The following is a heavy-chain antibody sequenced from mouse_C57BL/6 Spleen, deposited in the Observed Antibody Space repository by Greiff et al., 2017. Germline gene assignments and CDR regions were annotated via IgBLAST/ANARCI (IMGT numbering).Heavy chain of an antibody. CDR3: GRVTGRDWYFGV. D-gene: IGHD4-1*01. CDR2: IYPGDGDT. Sequence: QVHVKQSGAELVKPGASVKISCKASGYAFSSYWMNWVKQRPGKGLEWIGQIYPGDGDTNYNGKFKGKATLTADKSSSTAYMQLSSLTSEDSAVYFCGRVTGRDWYFGVWGTGTTVTVSS. J-gene: IGHJ1*03. CDR1: GYAFSSYW. V-gene: IGHV1-80*01.